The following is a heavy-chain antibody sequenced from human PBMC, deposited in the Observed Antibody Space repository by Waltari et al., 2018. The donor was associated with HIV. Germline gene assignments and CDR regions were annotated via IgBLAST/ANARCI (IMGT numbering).Heavy chain of an antibody. CDR2: VSAHNGNT. J-gene: IGHJ4*02. CDR3: ARVQLIMVTFGGDFAPQFFEY. V-gene: IGHV1-18*01. D-gene: IGHD3-16*01. Sequence: QVQLVQSGDEVKKPGASVKVSCKTSGYTFTNYGITWVRQAPGQGLEWMGWVSAHNGNTNFAQRFQGRVTMTTDTSTSTAYMELRSLRSDDTAVFYCARVQLIMVTFGGDFAPQFFEYWGQGTLVTVSS. CDR1: GYTFTNYG.